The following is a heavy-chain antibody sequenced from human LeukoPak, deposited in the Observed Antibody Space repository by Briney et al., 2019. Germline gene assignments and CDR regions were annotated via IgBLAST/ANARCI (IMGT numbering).Heavy chain of an antibody. D-gene: IGHD3-22*01. CDR3: ARDVVGLGFES. J-gene: IGHJ4*02. V-gene: IGHV3-48*03. CDR2: ISSSGSTI. CDR1: GFTFSSYE. Sequence: GGSLRLSCAASGFTFSSYEMNWVRQAPGKGLEWVSYISSSGSTIYYADSVKGRFTISRDNAKNSLYLQMNSLRAEATAVYYCARDVVGLGFESWGQGTLVTVSS.